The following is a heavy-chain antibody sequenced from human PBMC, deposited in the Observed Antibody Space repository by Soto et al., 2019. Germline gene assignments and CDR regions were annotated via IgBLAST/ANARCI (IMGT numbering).Heavy chain of an antibody. J-gene: IGHJ4*02. CDR2: INGRSGNT. CDR3: ARVPPWGDSAGDYYIQHCGS. D-gene: IGHD3-10*01. CDR1: GFTFTSYA. Sequence: ASVKVSCKSSGFTFTSYAIHWLRQAPGQRPQWMGWINGRSGNTKYSQDSQARVTFTRDTVATTAYLELSSHRSEDTAVYYCARVPPWGDSAGDYYIQHCGSWGRGARVTVSS. V-gene: IGHV1-3*01.